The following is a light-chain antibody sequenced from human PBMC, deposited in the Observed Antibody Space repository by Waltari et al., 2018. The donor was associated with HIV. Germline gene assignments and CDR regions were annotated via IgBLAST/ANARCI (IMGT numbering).Light chain of an antibody. Sequence: QSALPQPASVSGSPDQSITISCTVTNSDIGPYHLVSWYQQHPDQAPRLILFGVTRPPSGISSRFSGLKSGNTASLTIFGLQDEDEADYYCSSYTSFKTVVFGGGTKLTVL. CDR2: GVT. J-gene: IGLJ3*02. CDR3: SSYTSFKTVV. V-gene: IGLV2-14*01. CDR1: NSDIGPYHL.